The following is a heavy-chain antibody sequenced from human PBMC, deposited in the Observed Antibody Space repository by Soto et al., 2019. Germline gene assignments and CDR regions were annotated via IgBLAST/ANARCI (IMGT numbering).Heavy chain of an antibody. CDR3: ARDVRYYDSSGYYLSYYYYGMDV. CDR1: GYTFTSYA. D-gene: IGHD3-22*01. V-gene: IGHV1-3*01. J-gene: IGHJ6*02. CDR2: INAGNGNT. Sequence: ASVKVSCKASGYTFTSYAMHWVRQAPGQRLEWMGWINAGNGNTKYSQKFQGRATITRDTSASTAYMELSSLRSEDTAVYYCARDVRYYDSSGYYLSYYYYGMDVWGQGTTVTVSS.